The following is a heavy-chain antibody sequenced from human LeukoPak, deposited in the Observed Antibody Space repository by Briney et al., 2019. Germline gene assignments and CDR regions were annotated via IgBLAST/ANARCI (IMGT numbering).Heavy chain of an antibody. D-gene: IGHD4/OR15-4a*01. V-gene: IGHV3-48*01. CDR3: ARRAGAYSHPYDY. J-gene: IGHJ4*02. CDR1: GLSFSDYS. Sequence: GGSLRLSCTASGLSFSDYSMNWVRQAPGKGLEWVSYISSTGNPRHYAESVEGRFTISRDNAKNTLYLQMNSLRAEDTAVYYCARRAGAYSHPYDYWGQGTLVTVSS. CDR2: ISSTGNPR.